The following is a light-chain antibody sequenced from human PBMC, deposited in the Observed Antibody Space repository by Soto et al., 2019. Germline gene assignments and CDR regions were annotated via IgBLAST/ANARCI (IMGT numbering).Light chain of an antibody. CDR1: QSVSSS. J-gene: IGKJ4*01. CDR3: QLYGSSPPLT. V-gene: IGKV3-20*01. Sequence: EIVLTQSPGTLSLSPGERATLSCRASQSVSSSLAWYQQKPGQAPRLLIHGASSRATGIPDRFSGSGSGTDFTLTISRLEPEDFAVYYCQLYGSSPPLTFGGGTKVEIK. CDR2: GAS.